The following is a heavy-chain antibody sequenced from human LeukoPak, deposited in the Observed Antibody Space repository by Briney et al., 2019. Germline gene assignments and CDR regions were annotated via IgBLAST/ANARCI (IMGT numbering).Heavy chain of an antibody. V-gene: IGHV1-2*02. Sequence: GASVKVSCKASGYTFTGYYMHWVRQAPGQGLEWMGWINPNSGGTNYAQKFQGRVTMTRDTSISTAYMELSRLRSDDTAVYYCAREGKGYYYDSSGYYYSIPPDYWGQGTLVTVSS. CDR2: INPNSGGT. CDR1: GYTFTGYY. CDR3: AREGKGYYYDSSGYYYSIPPDY. J-gene: IGHJ4*02. D-gene: IGHD3-22*01.